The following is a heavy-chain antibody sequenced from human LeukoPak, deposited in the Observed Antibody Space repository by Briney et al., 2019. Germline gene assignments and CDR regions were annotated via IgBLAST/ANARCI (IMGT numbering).Heavy chain of an antibody. J-gene: IGHJ4*02. D-gene: IGHD3-22*01. CDR2: INPNSGGT. CDR1: GYTFTGYY. Sequence: RRASVTVSCKASGYTFTGYYMNWVRQAPGQGLEWMGRINPNSGGTNYAQKFQDRVTMTRDTSISTAYMELSRLRSDDTAVYYCARTYDSSGYPMIDYWGQGTLVTVSS. CDR3: ARTYDSSGYPMIDY. V-gene: IGHV1-2*06.